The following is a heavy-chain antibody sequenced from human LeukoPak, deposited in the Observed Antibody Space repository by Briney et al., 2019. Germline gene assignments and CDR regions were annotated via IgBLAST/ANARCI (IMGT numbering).Heavy chain of an antibody. CDR2: IYYSGST. D-gene: IGHD1-1*01. Sequence: SETLSLTCTVSGGSISSYYWGWIRQPPGKGLEWIGSIYYSGSTYYNPSLKSRVTISVGTSKNQFSLKLSSVTAADTAVYYCARRFARLERPVSAFDIWGQGTMVTVSS. V-gene: IGHV4-39*01. J-gene: IGHJ3*02. CDR1: GGSISSYY. CDR3: ARRFARLERPVSAFDI.